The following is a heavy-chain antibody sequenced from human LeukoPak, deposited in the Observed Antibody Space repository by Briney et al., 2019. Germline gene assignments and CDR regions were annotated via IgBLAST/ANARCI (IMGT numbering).Heavy chain of an antibody. CDR1: GFTVSSTY. J-gene: IGHJ4*02. Sequence: GGSLRLSCAVSGFTVSSTYMSWVRQAPGKGLEWVSVIYSGGNAFYADSVKGRFLTSRDNPKNTLYLQMNSLRAEDTALYYCASGRTYEILTGNPENYFDYWGQGALVTV. V-gene: IGHV3-53*01. D-gene: IGHD3-9*01. CDR3: ASGRTYEILTGNPENYFDY. CDR2: IYSGGNA.